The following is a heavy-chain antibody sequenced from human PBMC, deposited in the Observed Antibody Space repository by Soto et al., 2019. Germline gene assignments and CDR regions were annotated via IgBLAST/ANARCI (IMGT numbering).Heavy chain of an antibody. V-gene: IGHV1-69*01. D-gene: IGHD5-18*01. J-gene: IGHJ5*02. CDR2: IIPIFGTA. Sequence: QVQLVQSGAEVKKPGSSVKVSCTASGGTFSSYAFSWVRQAPGQGLEWMGGIIPIFGTANYAQKFQGRVTITADESTSTAYMELSSLRSEDTAVYYCARGSRDTAMVTAESWGQGTLVTVSS. CDR3: ARGSRDTAMVTAES. CDR1: GGTFSSYA.